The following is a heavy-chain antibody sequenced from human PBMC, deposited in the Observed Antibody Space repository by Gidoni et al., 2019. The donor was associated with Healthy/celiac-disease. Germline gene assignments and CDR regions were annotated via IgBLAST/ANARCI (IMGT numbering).Heavy chain of an antibody. CDR3: ARDLDIVVVPAAIGAFDI. CDR2: ISSSSSYI. Sequence: EVQLVESGVGLVRPGGTVSLSCAAFGVPLSRYSMNWVRQAPGKGLEWVSSISSSSSYIYYADSVKGRCTISRDNAKNSMYLQRNSLRAEDTAVYYCARDLDIVVVPAAIGAFDIWGQGTMVTVSS. V-gene: IGHV3-21*01. J-gene: IGHJ3*02. CDR1: GVPLSRYS. D-gene: IGHD2-2*02.